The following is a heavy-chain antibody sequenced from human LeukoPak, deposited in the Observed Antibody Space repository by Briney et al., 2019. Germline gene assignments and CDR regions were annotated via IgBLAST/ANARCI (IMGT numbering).Heavy chain of an antibody. D-gene: IGHD3-10*01. CDR1: GGSFSGYY. Sequence: SETLSLTCAVYGGSFSGYYWSWIRQPPGKQLEWIGEINHSGSTNYNPSLKSRVTISLDTSKNQFSLRLTSVTAADTAVYYCARGTPHYYGSGSYYIRRLDPWGQGTLVTVSS. CDR3: ARGTPHYYGSGSYYIRRLDP. V-gene: IGHV4-34*01. CDR2: INHSGST. J-gene: IGHJ5*02.